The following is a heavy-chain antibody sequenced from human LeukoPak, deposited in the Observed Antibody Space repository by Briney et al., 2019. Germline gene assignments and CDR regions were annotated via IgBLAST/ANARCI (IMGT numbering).Heavy chain of an antibody. Sequence: SETLSLTCTVSGGSISSYYWSWIRQPPGKGLEWIGEINHSGSTNYNPSLKSRVTISVDTSKNQFSLKLTSVTAADTAVYYCARLLIPGSSSPFDCWGQGTLVTVSS. D-gene: IGHD6-6*01. J-gene: IGHJ4*02. CDR1: GGSISSYY. V-gene: IGHV4-34*01. CDR2: INHSGST. CDR3: ARLLIPGSSSPFDC.